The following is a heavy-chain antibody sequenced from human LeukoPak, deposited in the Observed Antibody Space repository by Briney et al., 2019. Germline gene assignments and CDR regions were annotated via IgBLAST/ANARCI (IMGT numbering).Heavy chain of an antibody. J-gene: IGHJ4*02. CDR1: GYTFTIYG. V-gene: IGHV1-18*01. Sequence: ASVKVSCTASGYTFTIYGISWVRQAPGQGLEWMGWISAYNGNTNYAQKLQGRVTMTTDTSTSTAYMELRSLRSDDTAVYYCARGVDDSSGYYYHYWGQGTLVTVSS. CDR3: ARGVDDSSGYYYHY. D-gene: IGHD3-22*01. CDR2: ISAYNGNT.